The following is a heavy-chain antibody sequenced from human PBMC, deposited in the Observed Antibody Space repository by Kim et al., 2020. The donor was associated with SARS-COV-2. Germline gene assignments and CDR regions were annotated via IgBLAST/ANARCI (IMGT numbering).Heavy chain of an antibody. J-gene: IGHJ4*01. D-gene: IGHD3-22*01. CDR3: AADERGYYFVPFDY. Sequence: YAAPVKGRFTISRDDSKGTLYLQMNNLKTDDTAVYFCAADERGYYFVPFDYWGLGTLVTVS. V-gene: IGHV3-15*01.